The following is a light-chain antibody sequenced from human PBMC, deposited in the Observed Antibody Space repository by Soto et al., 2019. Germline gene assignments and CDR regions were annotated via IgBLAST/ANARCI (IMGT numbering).Light chain of an antibody. CDR2: EVG. CDR3: SSYASTTTRV. V-gene: IGLV2-14*03. Sequence: QSVLTQPASMSGSPGQSITISCTGTSSDVGGYNYVSWYQQHPGKGPKLMIYEVGNRPSGVSNRFSGSKSGNTATLTISGLQAEDEADYYGSSYASTTTRVLGTGTKVTVL. CDR1: SSDVGGYNY. J-gene: IGLJ1*01.